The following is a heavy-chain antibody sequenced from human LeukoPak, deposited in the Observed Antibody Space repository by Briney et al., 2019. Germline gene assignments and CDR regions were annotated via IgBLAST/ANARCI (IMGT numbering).Heavy chain of an antibody. J-gene: IGHJ6*02. CDR2: MNPNSGNT. D-gene: IGHD6-13*01. CDR3: ARALYSSSWYGESFYYGMDV. CDR1: GGTFSSYA. Sequence: ASVKVSCKASGGTFSSYAFSWVRQATGQGLEWMGWMNPNSGNTGYAQKFQGRVTMTRNTSISTAYMELSSLRSEDTAVYYCARALYSSSWYGESFYYGMDVWGQGTTVTISS. V-gene: IGHV1-8*02.